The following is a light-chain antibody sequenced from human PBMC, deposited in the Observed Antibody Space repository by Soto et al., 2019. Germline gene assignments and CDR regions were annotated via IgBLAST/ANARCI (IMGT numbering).Light chain of an antibody. V-gene: IGKV1-27*01. J-gene: IGKJ3*01. CDR2: AAS. Sequence: DIQITQSPSSLSASVGDRVTITCRASQGISNYLAWYQQKPGKVPKLLIYAASTLQSGVPSRFSGSGSGTDFTLTISSLQPEDVATXXCQKYNSAPRTFGPGTKVDIK. CDR3: QKYNSAPRT. CDR1: QGISNY.